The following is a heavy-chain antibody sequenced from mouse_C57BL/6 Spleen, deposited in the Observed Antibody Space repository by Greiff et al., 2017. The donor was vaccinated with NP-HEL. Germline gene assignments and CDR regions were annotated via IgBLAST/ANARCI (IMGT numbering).Heavy chain of an antibody. CDR3: TRSDYGSLANWEDWFAY. Sequence: VQLQQSGAELVRPGASVTLSCKASGYTFTDYEMHWVKQTPVHGLEWIGAIDPETGGTAYNQKFTGKAILTADKSSSTAYMELRSLTSEDSAVYYCTRSDYGSLANWEDWFAYWGQGTLVTVSA. D-gene: IGHD1-1*01. V-gene: IGHV1-15*01. CDR1: GYTFTDYE. CDR2: IDPETGGT. J-gene: IGHJ3*01.